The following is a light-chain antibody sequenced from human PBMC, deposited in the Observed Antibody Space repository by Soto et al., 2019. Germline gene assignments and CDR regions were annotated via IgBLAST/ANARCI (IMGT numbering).Light chain of an antibody. CDR2: RAS. V-gene: IGKV1-5*03. CDR3: QQYDSSVYT. CDR1: QSISSW. Sequence: DIQMTQSPSTLSASVGDRVTITCRASQSISSWLAWYQQKPGKAPKLLIYRASRLGNGVPSRFSGSGSGTEITLTISGLQPDDFATYYCQQYDSSVYTFGQGTKLEIK. J-gene: IGKJ2*01.